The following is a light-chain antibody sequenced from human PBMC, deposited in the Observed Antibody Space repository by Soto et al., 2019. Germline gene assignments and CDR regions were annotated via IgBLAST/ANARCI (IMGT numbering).Light chain of an antibody. V-gene: IGLV2-14*01. Sequence: QSALTQPASVSGSPGQSITISCTGTSSDVGGYNYVSWYQQHPGKVPKLMIYDVSNRPSGVSNRFSGSKSGNTASLTISGLQAEDAADYYCSSYTSSSTLVVFGGGTKLTV. J-gene: IGLJ2*01. CDR1: SSDVGGYNY. CDR3: SSYTSSSTLVV. CDR2: DVS.